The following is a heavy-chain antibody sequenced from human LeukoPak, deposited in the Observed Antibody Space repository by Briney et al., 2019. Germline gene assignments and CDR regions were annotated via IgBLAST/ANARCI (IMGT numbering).Heavy chain of an antibody. CDR3: ARGKYSGYGYFDY. J-gene: IGHJ4*02. D-gene: IGHD5-12*01. Sequence: ASVKVSCKASGGTFSSYAISWVRQAPGQGLEWMGGIIPIFGTANYAQKFQGRVTITTDESTSTAYMELSSLRSEDTAVYYCARGKYSGYGYFDYWGQGTLATVSS. CDR1: GGTFSSYA. V-gene: IGHV1-69*05. CDR2: IIPIFGTA.